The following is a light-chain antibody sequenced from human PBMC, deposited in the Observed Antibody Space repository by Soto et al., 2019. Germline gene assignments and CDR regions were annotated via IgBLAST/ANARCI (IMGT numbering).Light chain of an antibody. CDR1: SSNIDSYY. Sequence: QSVLTQPPSASGTPGQRVTISCSGSSSNIDSYYVYWYQQLPGTAPKLLVYRNSQRPSGVPERFSGSKSGTSASLAISGLRSDDEADYYCQAYDYSLTAFVFGGGTQLTVL. CDR3: QAYDYSLTAFV. J-gene: IGLJ3*02. CDR2: RNS. V-gene: IGLV1-47*01.